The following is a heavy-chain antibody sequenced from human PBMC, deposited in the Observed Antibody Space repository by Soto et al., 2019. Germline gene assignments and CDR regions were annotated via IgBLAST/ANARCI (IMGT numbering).Heavy chain of an antibody. Sequence: GGSLRLSCAASGFTFTSYSMNWVRQAPGKGLEWVSYIRGTTHYADSVKGRFTISRDNARSSLYLQMNSLRADDTAVYYCARDDSIAFDIWGQGTMVTVS. J-gene: IGHJ3*02. V-gene: IGHV3-48*01. D-gene: IGHD2-21*01. CDR3: ARDDSIAFDI. CDR2: IRGTT. CDR1: GFTFTSYS.